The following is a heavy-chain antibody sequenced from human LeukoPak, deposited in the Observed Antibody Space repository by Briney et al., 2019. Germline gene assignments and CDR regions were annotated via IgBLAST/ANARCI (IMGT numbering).Heavy chain of an antibody. V-gene: IGHV3-15*01. D-gene: IGHD1-26*01. J-gene: IGHJ4*02. CDR2: IKSKTDGGTT. Sequence: GGSLRLSCAASGFTFSNAWMSWVRQAPGKGLEWVGRIKSKTDGGTTDYAAPVKGRFTISRDDSKNTLYLQMNSLKTEDAAVYYCAKDLGVGAALFDYWGQGTLVTVSS. CDR3: AKDLGVGAALFDY. CDR1: GFTFSNAW.